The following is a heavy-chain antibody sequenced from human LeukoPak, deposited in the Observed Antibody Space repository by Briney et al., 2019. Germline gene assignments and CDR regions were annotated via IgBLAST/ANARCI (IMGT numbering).Heavy chain of an antibody. Sequence: PPETLSLTCTVSGGSISSYYWSWIRQPAGKGLEWIGRIYTSGSTNYNPSLKSRVTMSVDTSKNQFSLKLSSVTAADTAVYYCARVRAHVGSGSLYFDYWGQGTLVTVSS. CDR3: ARVRAHVGSGSLYFDY. CDR1: GGSISSYY. V-gene: IGHV4-4*07. J-gene: IGHJ4*02. CDR2: IYTSGST. D-gene: IGHD3-10*01.